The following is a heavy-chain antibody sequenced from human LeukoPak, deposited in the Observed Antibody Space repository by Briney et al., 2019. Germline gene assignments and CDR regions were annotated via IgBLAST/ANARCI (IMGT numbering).Heavy chain of an antibody. CDR3: ARGGGPGYDNNGPLDY. D-gene: IGHD3-22*01. V-gene: IGHV4-59*08. Sequence: SETLSLTCSVSGGSMINYYWSWIRQPPGKGLEWIGYIYHNGITNYNPSLESRISISVDTSKNQFSLRLNSVTAADTGVYFCARGGGPGYDNNGPLDYWGQGTLVTVSS. CDR2: IYHNGIT. J-gene: IGHJ4*02. CDR1: GGSMINYY.